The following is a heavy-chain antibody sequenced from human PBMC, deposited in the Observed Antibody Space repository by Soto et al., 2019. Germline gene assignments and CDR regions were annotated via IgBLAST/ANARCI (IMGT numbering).Heavy chain of an antibody. J-gene: IGHJ6*02. CDR2: IDWGDDK. V-gene: IGHV2-70*01. CDR1: GFSLSTSVMC. D-gene: IGHD2-21*02. CDR3: ARILSVRSLAYCTGDCSYYYGMDV. Sequence: SGPTLVKPTQTLTLTCSFSGFSLSTSVMCVTWIRQPPGKALEWLALIDWGDDKYYSTSLKTRLTISKDTSKNQVVLTMTNMDPVDTATYYSARILSVRSLAYCTGDCSYYYGMDVWGQGTTVTVS.